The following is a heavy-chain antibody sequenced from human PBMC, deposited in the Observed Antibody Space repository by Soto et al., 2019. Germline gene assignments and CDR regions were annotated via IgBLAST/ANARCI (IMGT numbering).Heavy chain of an antibody. CDR2: IRFDGSNE. CDR1: GFTSSSFG. J-gene: IGHJ4*02. D-gene: IGHD1-7*01. V-gene: IGHV3-33*08. CDR3: ARDGIGGTVFRGYLDY. Sequence: HPGGSLRLSCAASGFTSSSFGIHWVRQAPGKGLEWVAIIRFDGSNEEYADSVKGRFTISRDNSKNTLYLQMNTLGAEDTAVYYCARDGIGGTVFRGYLDYWGRGTVVTVSS.